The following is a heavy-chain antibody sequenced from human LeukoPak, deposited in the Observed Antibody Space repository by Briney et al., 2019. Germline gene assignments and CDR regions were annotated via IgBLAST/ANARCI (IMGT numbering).Heavy chain of an antibody. CDR2: MNPNSGNT. CDR1: GYTFTSYD. J-gene: IGHJ6*03. V-gene: IGHV1-8*03. Sequence: ASVKVSCKASGYTFTSYDINWVRQATGQGLEWMGWMNPNSGNTGYAQKFQGRVTITRNTSISTAYMELSSLRSDDTAVYYCAREGNLVWFGESHYYMDVWGKGTTVTISS. CDR3: AREGNLVWFGESHYYMDV. D-gene: IGHD3-10*01.